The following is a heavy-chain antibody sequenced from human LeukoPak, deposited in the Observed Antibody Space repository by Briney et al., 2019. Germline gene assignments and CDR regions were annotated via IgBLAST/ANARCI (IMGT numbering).Heavy chain of an antibody. CDR1: GYTFTGYY. CDR2: INPNSGGT. V-gene: IGHV1-2*02. D-gene: IGHD3-22*01. Sequence: ASVKVSCKASGYTFTGYYMHWVRQAPGQGLERMGWINPNSGGTNYAQKFQGRVTMTRDTSISTAYMELSRLRSDDTAVYYCARGTKTYYYDSSGYLEDYGGEGTLVTVSS. CDR3: ARGTKTYYYDSSGYLEDY. J-gene: IGHJ4*02.